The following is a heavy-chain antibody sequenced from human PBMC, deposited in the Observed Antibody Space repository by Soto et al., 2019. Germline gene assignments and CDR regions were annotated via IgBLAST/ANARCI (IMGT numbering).Heavy chain of an antibody. CDR2: ISAYNGNT. D-gene: IGHD3-3*01. CDR3: ARVLRFLEWFNVYGMDV. Sequence: GVSVKVSCEERGYSFACNSISWVRQAQKQGLEGMGWISAYNGNTNYAQKLQGRVTMTTDTSTSTAYMELRSLRSDDTAVYYCARVLRFLEWFNVYGMDVWGQGTTVTVSS. V-gene: IGHV1-18*01. J-gene: IGHJ6*02. CDR1: GYSFACNS.